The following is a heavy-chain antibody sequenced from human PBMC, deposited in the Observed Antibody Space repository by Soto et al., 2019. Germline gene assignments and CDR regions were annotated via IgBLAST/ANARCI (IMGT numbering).Heavy chain of an antibody. CDR1: GGSISSGGYY. V-gene: IGHV4-31*03. D-gene: IGHD3-3*02. CDR2: IYYSGST. J-gene: IGHJ5*02. Sequence: PSETLSLTCTVSGGSISSGGYYWSWIRQHPGKGLEWIGYIYYSGSTYYNPSLKSRVTISVDTSKNQFSLKLSSVTAADTAVYYCARDIRSRWFAPWGQGTLVTVSS. CDR3: ARDIRSRWFAP.